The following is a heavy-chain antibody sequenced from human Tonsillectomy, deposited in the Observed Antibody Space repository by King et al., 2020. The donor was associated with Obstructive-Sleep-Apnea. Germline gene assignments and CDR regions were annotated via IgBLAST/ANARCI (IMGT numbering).Heavy chain of an antibody. J-gene: IGHJ4*02. CDR3: ARGGDVYNYFDY. CDR2: ISSYGGST. D-gene: IGHD5-24*01. Sequence: VQLVESGGGLVQPGGSLRLSCAASGFTFSAYAMHWVRQAPGKGLAYVAAISSYGGSTYCANPVKGRLTISRDNSMNTLYLQMGSLRAEDMAMYYCARGGDVYNYFDYWGQGTRVTVSS. V-gene: IGHV3-64*01. CDR1: GFTFSAYA.